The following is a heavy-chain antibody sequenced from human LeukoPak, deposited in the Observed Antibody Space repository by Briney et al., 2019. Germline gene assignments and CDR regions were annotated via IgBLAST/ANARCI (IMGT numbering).Heavy chain of an antibody. CDR2: IYHSGST. D-gene: IGHD3-3*02. CDR1: GYSISSGYY. Sequence: PSETLSLTCVVSGYSISSGYYWGWIRQPPGKGLEWIGSIYHSGSTYYNPSLKSRVTISVDTSKNQFSLKLTSVTAADTAVYSCARHLRGGISPWIFDYWGQGTLITVSS. J-gene: IGHJ4*02. CDR3: ARHLRGGISPWIFDY. V-gene: IGHV4-38-2*01.